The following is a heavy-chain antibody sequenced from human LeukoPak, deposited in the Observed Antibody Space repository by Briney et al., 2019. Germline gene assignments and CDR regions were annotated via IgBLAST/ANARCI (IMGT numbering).Heavy chain of an antibody. CDR3: ARVSSSSWYSLDY. V-gene: IGHV4-34*01. CDR2: INHSGST. J-gene: IGHJ4*02. Sequence: SETLSLTCAVYGGSFSGYYWSWIRQPPGRGLEWIGEINHSGSTNYNPSLKSRVTISVDTSKNQFSLKLSSVTAADTAVYYCARVSSSSWYSLDYWGQGTLVTVSS. CDR1: GGSFSGYY. D-gene: IGHD6-13*01.